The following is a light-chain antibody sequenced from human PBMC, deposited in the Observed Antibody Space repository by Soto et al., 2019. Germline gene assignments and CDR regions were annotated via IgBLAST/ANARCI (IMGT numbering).Light chain of an antibody. Sequence: QSVLTQPASVSASPGQSITISCTGTSSDVGDYNYVSWYQQHPGEAPKLIIYAVSNRPSGISNRFSASKSGNTASLTISGLQPEDEADYYCSSYITSSTPFYVFGTGTKLTVL. J-gene: IGLJ1*01. CDR2: AVS. CDR3: SSYITSSTPFYV. V-gene: IGLV2-14*03. CDR1: SSDVGDYNY.